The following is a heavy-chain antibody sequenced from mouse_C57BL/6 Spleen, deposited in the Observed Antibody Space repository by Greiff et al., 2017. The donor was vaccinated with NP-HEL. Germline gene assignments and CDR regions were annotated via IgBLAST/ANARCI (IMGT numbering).Heavy chain of an antibody. V-gene: IGHV5-4*01. CDR1: GFTFSSYA. CDR3: ARDDDGGFDY. CDR2: ISDGGSYT. J-gene: IGHJ2*01. Sequence: DVQLVESGGGLVKPGGSLKLSCAASGFTFSSYAMSWVRQTPEKRLEWVATISDGGSYTYYPDNVKGRFTISRDNAKNNLYLQMSHLKSEDTAMYYCARDDDGGFDYWGQGTTLTVSS. D-gene: IGHD2-12*01.